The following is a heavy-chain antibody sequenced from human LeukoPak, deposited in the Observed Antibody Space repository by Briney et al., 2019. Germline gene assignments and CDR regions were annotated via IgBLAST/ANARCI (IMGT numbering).Heavy chain of an antibody. CDR1: GYTFTSYG. D-gene: IGHD6-19*01. V-gene: IGHV1-18*01. CDR3: ARAERYSSLPLLDY. Sequence: ASVKVSCKASGYTFTSYGISWVRQAPGQGLEWMGWISAYNGNTNYAQKLQGRVTMTTDTSTGTAYMELRSLRSDDTAVYYCARAERYSSLPLLDYWGQGTLVTVSS. CDR2: ISAYNGNT. J-gene: IGHJ4*02.